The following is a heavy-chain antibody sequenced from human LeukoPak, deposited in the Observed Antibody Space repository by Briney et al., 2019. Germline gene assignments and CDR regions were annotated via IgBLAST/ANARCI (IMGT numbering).Heavy chain of an antibody. V-gene: IGHV4-59*01. J-gene: IGHJ3*02. CDR2: IFYSGST. D-gene: IGHD7-27*01. CDR3: ARELGISAFDI. CDR1: GASITTYY. Sequence: SETLSLTCTVSGASITTYYWSWVRQPPGKGLEWIGSIFYSGSTIYSPSLTSRVTMSVDTSKSQFSLRLSSVTAADTAVYYCARELGISAFDIWGQGTLVTVSS.